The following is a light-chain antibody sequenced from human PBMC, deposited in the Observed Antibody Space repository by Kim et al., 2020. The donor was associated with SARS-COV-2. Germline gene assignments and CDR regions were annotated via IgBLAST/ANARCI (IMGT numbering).Light chain of an antibody. CDR3: SSYTSNSNWV. Sequence: QSALTQPASVSGSPGQSITFSCTGTSSDIGGYNYVSWYQQHPGKAPKLMIYDVTNRPSGVSNRFSGSKSGNTASLTISGLQAEDEADYYCSSYTSNSNWVFGGGTKLTVL. V-gene: IGLV2-14*03. CDR2: DVT. J-gene: IGLJ3*02. CDR1: SSDIGGYNY.